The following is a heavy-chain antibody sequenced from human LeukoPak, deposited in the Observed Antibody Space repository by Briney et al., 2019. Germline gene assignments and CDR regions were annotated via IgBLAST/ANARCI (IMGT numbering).Heavy chain of an antibody. CDR2: INWNGGST. Sequence: GGSLRLSCAASGFTFDDYGMSWVRQTPEKGLEWVSAINWNGGSTGYAGSVKGRFTISRDNSKNSLYLQMNSLRAEDSALYYCARAPREMATIDFDYWGQGTLVTVSS. J-gene: IGHJ4*02. CDR1: GFTFDDYG. V-gene: IGHV3-20*04. CDR3: ARAPREMATIDFDY. D-gene: IGHD5-24*01.